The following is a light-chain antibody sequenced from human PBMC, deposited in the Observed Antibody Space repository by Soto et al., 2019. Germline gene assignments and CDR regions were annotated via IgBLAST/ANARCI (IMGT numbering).Light chain of an antibody. CDR2: DTS. CDR3: QQRSNWHPLT. V-gene: IGKV3-11*01. CDR1: QSVSSY. J-gene: IGKJ4*01. Sequence: EILFTQSPATLSLSPGERATLSCRASQSVSSYLAWYQQKPGQAPSLLIYDTSNRANGIPARFSGSGSGTDFTLTISSLEPEDFAVYYCQQRSNWHPLTFGGGTKVDIK.